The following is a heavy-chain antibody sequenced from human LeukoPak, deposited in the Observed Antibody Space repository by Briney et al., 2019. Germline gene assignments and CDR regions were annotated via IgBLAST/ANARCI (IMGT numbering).Heavy chain of an antibody. CDR3: ARWFGELLGAYYFDY. D-gene: IGHD3-10*01. J-gene: IGHJ4*02. Sequence: GGSLRLSCAASGFTVSSYKINWVRQAPGKGLEWVSYISGSGTTIYYADSVKGRFTISRDNAENSLYLQMNSLRAEDTAVYYCARWFGELLGAYYFDYWGPGTLVTVSS. V-gene: IGHV3-48*03. CDR1: GFTVSSYK. CDR2: ISGSGTTI.